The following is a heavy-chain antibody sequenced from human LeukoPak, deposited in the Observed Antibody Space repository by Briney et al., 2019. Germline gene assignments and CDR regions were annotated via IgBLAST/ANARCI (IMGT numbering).Heavy chain of an antibody. Sequence: SETLSLTCTVSGGSISSYCWSWIRQPPGKGLEWIGDIYYSGSTNYNPSLKSRVTISVDTSKNQFSLKLSSVTAADTAVYYCASKAYYYDSSGYSPFDYWGQGTLVTVSS. V-gene: IGHV4-59*01. D-gene: IGHD3-22*01. CDR3: ASKAYYYDSSGYSPFDY. CDR2: IYYSGST. CDR1: GGSISSYC. J-gene: IGHJ4*02.